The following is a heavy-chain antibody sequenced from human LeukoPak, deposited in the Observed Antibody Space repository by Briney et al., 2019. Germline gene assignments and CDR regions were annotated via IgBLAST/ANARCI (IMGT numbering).Heavy chain of an antibody. J-gene: IGHJ3*02. CDR1: GYAFTTYY. D-gene: IGHD2-21*01. Sequence: ASVKVSCKTSGYAFTTYYMHWVRQAPGQGLQWMGIINPSGGTAKTYAQRFQGRLTVTRDMSTSTVYMQLSRPKSEDTAVYYCARSISGGGDAFDIWGQGTIVTVSS. V-gene: IGHV1-46*01. CDR3: ARSISGGGDAFDI. CDR2: INPSGGTAK.